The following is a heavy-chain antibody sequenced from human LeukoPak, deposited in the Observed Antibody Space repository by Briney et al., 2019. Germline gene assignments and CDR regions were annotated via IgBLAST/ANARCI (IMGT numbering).Heavy chain of an antibody. CDR2: LHYSGST. J-gene: IGHJ6*03. CDR3: ARHPNYYYYYMDV. CDR1: GVSISSSNSY. Sequence: SETLSLTCTVSGVSISSSNSYWGWIRQPPGKGLEWIGSLHYSGSTYYNPSLKSRVTISVDTSKNQFSLKLSSVTAADTAVYYCARHPNYYYYYMDVWGKGTTVTISS. V-gene: IGHV4-39*01.